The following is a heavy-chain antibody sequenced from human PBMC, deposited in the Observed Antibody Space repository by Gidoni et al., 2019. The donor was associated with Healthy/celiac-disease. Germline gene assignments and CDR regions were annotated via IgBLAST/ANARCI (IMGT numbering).Heavy chain of an antibody. J-gene: IGHJ5*02. CDR3: ARDSSSGPNWFDP. D-gene: IGHD6-13*01. CDR2: IRILSSYT. V-gene: IGHV3-11*05. Sequence: QVQLVESGVGLVKPGGALRLSCAASGFTFSDYYMSWIVQAPGKGLEAVSYIRILSSYTNYADSGKGRFTISRDNAKNSLYLQMNSLRAEDTAVYYCARDSSSGPNWFDPWGQGTMVTVSS. CDR1: GFTFSDYY.